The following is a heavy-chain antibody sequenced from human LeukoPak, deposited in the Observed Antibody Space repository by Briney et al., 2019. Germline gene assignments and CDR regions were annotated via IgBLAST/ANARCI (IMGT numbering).Heavy chain of an antibody. Sequence: GGSLRLSCAASGFTFSSYEMNWVRQAPGKGLEWVSYISSSGSTIYYADSVKGRFTISRDNSEDTLYLQMNSLRAEDTAVYYCARGPSGYHNTGGQGTLVTVSS. J-gene: IGHJ4*02. D-gene: IGHD5-12*01. CDR1: GFTFSSYE. CDR2: ISSSGSTI. CDR3: ARGPSGYHNT. V-gene: IGHV3-48*03.